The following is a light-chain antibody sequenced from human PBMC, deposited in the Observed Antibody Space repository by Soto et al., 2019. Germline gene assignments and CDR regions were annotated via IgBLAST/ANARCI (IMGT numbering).Light chain of an antibody. CDR1: QSVSNF. Sequence: EIVLTQSPATLSLSPGERATVSGGSSQSVSNFLAWYQQKPGQAPRLLMYGASIRATGFPDRFSGSGSGTEFTLTISSLQSEDLAVYSCQQYNHWPPLTFGGGTKVDI. V-gene: IGKV3-15*01. J-gene: IGKJ4*01. CDR3: QQYNHWPPLT. CDR2: GAS.